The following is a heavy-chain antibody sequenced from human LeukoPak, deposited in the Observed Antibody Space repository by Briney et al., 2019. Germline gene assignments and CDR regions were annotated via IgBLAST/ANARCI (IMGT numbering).Heavy chain of an antibody. Sequence: PSETLSLTCAVYGGFFSVYYWSWIRQPPGKGLEWIGEINHSGSTNYNPSLKSRVTISVDTSKNQFSLKLSSVTAADTAVYYCARGRVYSSGWVRRYYFDYWGQGTLVTVSS. CDR3: ARGRVYSSGWVRRYYFDY. V-gene: IGHV4-34*01. CDR2: INHSGST. CDR1: GGFFSVYY. J-gene: IGHJ4*02. D-gene: IGHD6-19*01.